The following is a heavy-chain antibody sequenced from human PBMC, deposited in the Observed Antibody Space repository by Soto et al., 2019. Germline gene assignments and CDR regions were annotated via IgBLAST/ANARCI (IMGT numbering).Heavy chain of an antibody. CDR3: AKLGAAVVVVPAAINLGFDY. CDR2: ISGSGGST. Sequence: GGSLRLSCAASGFTFSSYAMSWVRQAPGKGLEWVSAISGSGGSTYYADSVKGRFTISRDNSKNTLYLQMNSLRAEDTAVYYCAKLGAAVVVVPAAINLGFDYWGQGTLVTVSS. CDR1: GFTFSSYA. D-gene: IGHD2-2*02. V-gene: IGHV3-23*01. J-gene: IGHJ4*02.